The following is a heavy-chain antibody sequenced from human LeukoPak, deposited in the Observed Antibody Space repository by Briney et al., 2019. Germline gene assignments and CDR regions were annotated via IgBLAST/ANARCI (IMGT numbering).Heavy chain of an antibody. D-gene: IGHD6-19*01. Sequence: PSETLWLTCTVSGGSINSYYWSWIRQPPGKGLEWVGYIYYSGSTSYNPSLKSRVTISVDTSKNQFSLKLNSVTAADTAVYYCARRKNSAWSTDAFDIWGQGTMVTVSS. CDR3: ARRKNSAWSTDAFDI. CDR1: GGSINSYY. V-gene: IGHV4-59*08. CDR2: IYYSGST. J-gene: IGHJ3*02.